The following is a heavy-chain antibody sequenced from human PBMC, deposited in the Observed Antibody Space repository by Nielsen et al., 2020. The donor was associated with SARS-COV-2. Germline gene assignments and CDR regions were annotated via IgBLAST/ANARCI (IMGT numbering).Heavy chain of an antibody. CDR3: ARDNPFTVWFGELTGRNAMDV. D-gene: IGHD3-10*01. J-gene: IGHJ6*02. Sequence: GESLKISCAASGFTFSGYGMHWVRQAPGKGLEWVAVIWYDGSNKYHADSVKGRFTISRDNSKNTLYLQMNSLRAEDTAVYYCARDNPFTVWFGELTGRNAMDVWGQGTTVTVSS. CDR2: IWYDGSNK. V-gene: IGHV3-33*01. CDR1: GFTFSGYG.